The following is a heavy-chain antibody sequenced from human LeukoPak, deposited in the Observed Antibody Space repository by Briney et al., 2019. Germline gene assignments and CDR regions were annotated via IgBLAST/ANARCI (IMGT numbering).Heavy chain of an antibody. V-gene: IGHV5-51*01. CDR1: GYSFTSYW. J-gene: IGHJ5*02. Sequence: GAYLKISCKGSGYSFTSYWIGWLRQMPGKGLEGMGSIYPGDSDTRYSPSFQGQVTISADKSISTAYLQWSSLKASDTAMYYCAKQRSYCGGDCSEQFDPWGQGTLVTVSS. D-gene: IGHD2-21*02. CDR3: AKQRSYCGGDCSEQFDP. CDR2: IYPGDSDT.